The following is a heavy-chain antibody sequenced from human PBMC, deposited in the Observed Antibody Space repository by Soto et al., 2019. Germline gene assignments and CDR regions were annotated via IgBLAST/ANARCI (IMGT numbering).Heavy chain of an antibody. J-gene: IGHJ6*02. D-gene: IGHD3-3*01. Sequence: SETLSLTCTVSGGSISSYYWSWIRQPPGKGLEWIGYIYYSGSTNYNPSLKSRVTISVDTSKNQFSLKLSSVTAADTAVYYCARTQDPITIFGVVIRHYGMDVWGQGTTVTVSS. CDR2: IYYSGST. CDR3: ARTQDPITIFGVVIRHYGMDV. V-gene: IGHV4-59*01. CDR1: GGSISSYY.